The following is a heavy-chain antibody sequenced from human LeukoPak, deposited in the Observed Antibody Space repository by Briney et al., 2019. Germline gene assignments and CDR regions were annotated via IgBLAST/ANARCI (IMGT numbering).Heavy chain of an antibody. CDR1: GFTFSNHW. V-gene: IGHV3-7*03. J-gene: IGHJ5*02. CDR3: AKERNPSHRGVTLGWFDP. Sequence: PGGSLRLSCAASGFTFSNHWMSWVRQAPGKGLDWVANIKEDGSEERYADSVKGRFTISRDNSKNTLYLQMNSLRAEDTAVYYCAKERNPSHRGVTLGWFDPWGQGTLVTVSS. CDR2: IKEDGSEE. D-gene: IGHD3-10*01.